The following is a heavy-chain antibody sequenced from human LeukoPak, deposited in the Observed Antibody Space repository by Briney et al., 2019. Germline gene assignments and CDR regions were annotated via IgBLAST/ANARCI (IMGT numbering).Heavy chain of an antibody. CDR3: ASKYCSSTSCYWNDAFDI. CDR2: INPSGGST. D-gene: IGHD2-2*01. Sequence: ASVKVSCKASGYTFTSYYMHWVRQAPGQGLEWMGIINPSGGSTSYAQKFQGRVTMTRDTSTSTVYMELSSLRCEDTAVYYCASKYCSSTSCYWNDAFDIWGQGTMVTVSS. V-gene: IGHV1-46*01. CDR1: GYTFTSYY. J-gene: IGHJ3*02.